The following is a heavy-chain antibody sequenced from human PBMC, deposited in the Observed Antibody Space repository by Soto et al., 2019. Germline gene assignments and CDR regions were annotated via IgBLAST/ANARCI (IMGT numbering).Heavy chain of an antibody. CDR2: ISSSSSYI. CDR1: GFTFSSYS. V-gene: IGHV3-21*01. J-gene: IGHJ6*02. D-gene: IGHD2-15*01. Sequence: GGSLRLSCAASGFTFSSYSMNWVRQAPGKGLEWVSSISSSSSYIYYADSVKGRFTISRDNAKNSLYLQMNSLRAEDTAVYYCARANCSGGSCYAYYYYGMDVWGQGTTVTVS. CDR3: ARANCSGGSCYAYYYYGMDV.